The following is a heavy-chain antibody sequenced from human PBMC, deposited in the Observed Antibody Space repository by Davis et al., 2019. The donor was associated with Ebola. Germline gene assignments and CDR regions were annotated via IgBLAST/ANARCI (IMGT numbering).Heavy chain of an antibody. CDR2: IYYSGST. Sequence: PGGSLRLSCTVSGGSISSSSYYWGWIRQPPGKGLEWIGSIYYSGSTYYNPSLKSRVTISVDTSKNQFSLKLSSVTAADTAVYYCARDGYSSSWTFNYWGQGTLVTVSS. CDR1: GGSISSSSYY. J-gene: IGHJ4*02. D-gene: IGHD6-13*01. CDR3: ARDGYSSSWTFNY. V-gene: IGHV4-39*07.